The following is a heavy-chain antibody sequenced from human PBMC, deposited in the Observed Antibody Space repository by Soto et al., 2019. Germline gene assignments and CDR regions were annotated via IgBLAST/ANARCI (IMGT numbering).Heavy chain of an antibody. CDR2: IYPGDSDT. D-gene: IGHD3-10*01. V-gene: IGHV5-51*01. J-gene: IGHJ4*02. CDR1: GSSFTTYY. CDR3: ARRRRDYYGSENPYYFDY. Sequence: PWGSLKFSCKGSGSSFTTYYTGWVRQMPGKGLEWMGIIYPGDSDTRYSPSFQGQVPISADKSISTAYLQWSSLRASDTAMYYCARRRRDYYGSENPYYFDYWGQGTLVTVSS.